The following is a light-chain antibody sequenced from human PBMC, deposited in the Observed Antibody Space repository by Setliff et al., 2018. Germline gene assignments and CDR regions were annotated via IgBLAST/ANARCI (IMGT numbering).Light chain of an antibody. Sequence: QSVLAQPPSTSGPPGQSVAISCTGTSRDVGGFNFVSWYQQHTGKAPKLIIYEVSKRPSGVPDRFSGSKSGNTASLTVSGLQAEDEADYYCSSYAGNYIEVFGSGTKGTV. CDR1: SRDVGGFNF. V-gene: IGLV2-8*01. J-gene: IGLJ1*01. CDR2: EVS. CDR3: SSYAGNYIEV.